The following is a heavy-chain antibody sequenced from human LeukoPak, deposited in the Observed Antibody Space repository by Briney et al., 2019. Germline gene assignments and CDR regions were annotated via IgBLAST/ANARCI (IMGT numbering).Heavy chain of an antibody. CDR1: GXXFXDYY. CDR2: ISSSGGTI. V-gene: IGHV3-11*01. J-gene: IGHJ4*02. D-gene: IGHD1-1*01. CDR3: ARDWNGGLDY. Sequence: GGSLRLSCEASGXXFXDYYMSWIRQAXXXXXEWLSYISSSGGTIYYADSVKGRLTISRDNAKKSLYLQMKSLRTEDTAVYYCARDWNGGLDYWGQGTLVTVSS.